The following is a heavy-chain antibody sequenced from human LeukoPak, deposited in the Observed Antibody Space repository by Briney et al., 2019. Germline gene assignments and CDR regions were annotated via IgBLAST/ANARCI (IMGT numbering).Heavy chain of an antibody. J-gene: IGHJ4*02. CDR2: INPNSGGT. V-gene: IGHV1-2*02. CDR1: GYTFTGYY. CDR3: ARVDGYYDSSGYYYFLDY. Sequence: GASVKVSCKASGYTFTGYYMHWVRQAPGQGLEWMACINPNSGGTNYAQKFQGRVTMTRDTPISTAYMELSRLRSDDTAVYYCARVDGYYDSSGYYYFLDYWGQGTLVTVSS. D-gene: IGHD3-22*01.